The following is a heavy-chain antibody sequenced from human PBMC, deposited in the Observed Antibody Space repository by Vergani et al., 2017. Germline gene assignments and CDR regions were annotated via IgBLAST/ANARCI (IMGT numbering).Heavy chain of an antibody. CDR1: GFTFDDSA. V-gene: IGHV3-9*01. CDR3: AKDKLGGSYGRDGAFDI. D-gene: IGHD1-26*01. J-gene: IGHJ3*02. CDR2: IIWNSGST. Sequence: EVQLVASGGGLVQPGRSLRLSCAASGFTFDDSAMHWVRQAPGKGLEWVSGIIWNSGSTGYADSVKGRFTISRDNAKDSLYLQIHSLRAEDTALYYCAKDKLGGSYGRDGAFDIWGQGTMVTVSS.